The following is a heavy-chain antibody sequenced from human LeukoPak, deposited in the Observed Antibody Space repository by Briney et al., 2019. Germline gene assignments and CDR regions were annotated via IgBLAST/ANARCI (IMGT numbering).Heavy chain of an antibody. J-gene: IGHJ6*03. V-gene: IGHV1-2*02. CDR2: MNPNSGGT. Sequence: ASVKVSCKASGYTFTSYDINWVRQATGQGLEWMGWMNPNSGGTNYAQKFQGRVTMTRDTSISTAYMELSRLRSDDTAVYYCARVRFDTAMVTYYYYMDVWGKGTTVTVSS. CDR3: ARVRFDTAMVTYYYYMDV. D-gene: IGHD5-18*01. CDR1: GYTFTSYD.